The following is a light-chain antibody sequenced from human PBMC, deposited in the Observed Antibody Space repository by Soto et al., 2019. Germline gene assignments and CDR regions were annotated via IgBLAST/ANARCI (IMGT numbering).Light chain of an antibody. CDR3: QQYNNWPPWT. CDR2: DAS. J-gene: IGKJ1*01. Sequence: EIVMTQSPATLSVSPGERATLSCRASQRVSRNLAWYQQKPGQAPRLLIYDASTRATGIPDRFSGSGSETEFTLTISSLQSEDYAIHYCQQYNNWPPWTFGQGTKVEIK. V-gene: IGKV3-15*01. CDR1: QRVSRN.